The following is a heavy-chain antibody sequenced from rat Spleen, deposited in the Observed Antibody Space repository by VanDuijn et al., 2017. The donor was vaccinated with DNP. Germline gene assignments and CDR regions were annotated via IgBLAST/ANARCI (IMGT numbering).Heavy chain of an antibody. Sequence: EVQLVETGGGLVQPGRSLKLSCVVSGFTFSNYWMYWIRQAPGKGLEWVASINIDGGKTYYPDSVKGRCTISRDNAKNTLYLQMDSLRSEDTATYYCARHEDYSSYIYGFAYWGQGTLVTVSS. D-gene: IGHD1-2*01. CDR2: INIDGGKT. J-gene: IGHJ3*01. V-gene: IGHV5-58*01. CDR1: GFTFSNYW. CDR3: ARHEDYSSYIYGFAY.